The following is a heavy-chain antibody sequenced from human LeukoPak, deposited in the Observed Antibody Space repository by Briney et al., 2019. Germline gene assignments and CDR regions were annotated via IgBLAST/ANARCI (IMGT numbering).Heavy chain of an antibody. CDR3: VRSPGGSGTRAFDI. J-gene: IGHJ3*02. V-gene: IGHV4-4*02. D-gene: IGHD3-10*01. CDR2: ISHSGRT. Sequence: SGTLSLTCAVSGASISNSTCGSWVRQSSGRGLEWIGEISHSGRTNYNPSLESRLTISGDKSKNQFSLSLSSVTAPDTAVYYCVRSPGGSGTRAFDIWGQGRMVTVYS. CDR1: GASISNSTC.